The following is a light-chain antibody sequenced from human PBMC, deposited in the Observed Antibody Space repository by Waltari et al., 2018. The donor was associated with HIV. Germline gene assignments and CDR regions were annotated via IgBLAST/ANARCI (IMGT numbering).Light chain of an antibody. CDR1: QSIRSY. V-gene: IGKV3-11*01. Sequence: EIVLTQSPATPSLSPGERATLSCRASQSIRSYLAWYQQKPGQAPRLLIYDASNRATGIPARFSGSGSGTDFTLTISSLEPEDFAVYYCQQRSYSITFGQGTRLEIK. J-gene: IGKJ5*01. CDR2: DAS. CDR3: QQRSYSIT.